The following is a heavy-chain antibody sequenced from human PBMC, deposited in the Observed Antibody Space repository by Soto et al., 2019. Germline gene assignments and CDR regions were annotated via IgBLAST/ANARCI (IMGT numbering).Heavy chain of an antibody. V-gene: IGHV4-30-2*01. CDR1: GGSISSGGYS. CDR2: IYHSGST. J-gene: IGHJ4*02. Sequence: PSETLSLTCAVSGGSISSGGYSWSWIRQPPGKGLEWIGYIYHSGSTNYNPSLKSRVTISVDTSKNQFSLKLSSVTAADTAVYYCARDHYYDSSGYYDYWGQGTLVTVSS. D-gene: IGHD3-22*01. CDR3: ARDHYYDSSGYYDY.